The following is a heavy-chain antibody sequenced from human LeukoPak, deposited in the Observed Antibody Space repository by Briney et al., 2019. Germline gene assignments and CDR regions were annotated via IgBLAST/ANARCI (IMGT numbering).Heavy chain of an antibody. J-gene: IGHJ4*02. CDR2: INPSGGST. V-gene: IGHV1-46*01. Sequence: ASVKVSCKASGYTFTSYYMHWVRQAPGQGLEWMGIINPSGGSTSYAQKFQGRVTMTRDMSISTAYMDLIRLISDDTAVYYCARVGLWFGELSHFDYWGQGTLVTVSS. D-gene: IGHD3-10*01. CDR1: GYTFTSYY. CDR3: ARVGLWFGELSHFDY.